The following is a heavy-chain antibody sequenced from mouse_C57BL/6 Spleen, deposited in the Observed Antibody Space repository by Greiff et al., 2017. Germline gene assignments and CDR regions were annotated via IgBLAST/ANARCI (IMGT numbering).Heavy chain of an antibody. CDR1: GYTFTSYW. J-gene: IGHJ2*01. CDR2: IDPSDSYT. V-gene: IGHV1-69*01. Sequence: QVQLQQPGAELVMPGASVKLSCKASGYTFTSYWMHWVKQTPGQGLEWIGEIDPSDSYTNYHQKFKGKSTLTVDKSSSTAYMQLSSLTSEDSAVYYCARGTTVAFDDWGQGTTLTVSS. CDR3: ARGTTVAFDD. D-gene: IGHD1-1*01.